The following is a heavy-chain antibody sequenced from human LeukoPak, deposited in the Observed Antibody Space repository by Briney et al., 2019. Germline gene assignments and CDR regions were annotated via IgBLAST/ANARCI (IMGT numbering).Heavy chain of an antibody. D-gene: IGHD4-11*01. V-gene: IGHV6-1*01. CDR2: TYYRSKWYN. Sequence: SQTLSLICAISGDSVSSNSAAGNWIRQSPSRGLEWLGRTYYRSKWYNEYASSVKSRITINPDTSQNQFSLQLNSVTPEDTAVYFCARSKGYFDLWGRGTLVPVSS. J-gene: IGHJ2*01. CDR3: ARSKGYFDL. CDR1: GDSVSSNSAA.